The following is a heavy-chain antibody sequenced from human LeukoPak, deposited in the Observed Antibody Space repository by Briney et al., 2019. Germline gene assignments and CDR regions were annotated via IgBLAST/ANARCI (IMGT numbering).Heavy chain of an antibody. V-gene: IGHV1-2*04. CDR2: INPNSGGT. J-gene: IGHJ6*02. D-gene: IGHD2-2*01. CDR1: GYTFTGYY. CDR3: AKGRLLRRPFYYGMDV. Sequence: ASVKVSCKASGYTFTGYYMHWVRQAPGQGLEWMGWINPNSGGTNYAQKFQGWVTMTRDTSISTAYMELSRLRSDDTAVYYCAKGRLLRRPFYYGMDVWGQGTTVTVSS.